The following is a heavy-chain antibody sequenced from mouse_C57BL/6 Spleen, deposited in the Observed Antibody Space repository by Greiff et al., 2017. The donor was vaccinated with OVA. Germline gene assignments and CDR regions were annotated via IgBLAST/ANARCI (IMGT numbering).Heavy chain of an antibody. CDR2: ISSGSSTI. D-gene: IGHD4-1*01. Sequence: EVQVVESGGGLVKPGGSLKLSCAASGFTFSDYGMHWVRQAPEKGLEWVAYISSGSSTIYYADTVKGRFTISRDNAKNTLFLQMTSLRSEDTAMYYCAKNWDWYFDVWGTGTTVTVSS. J-gene: IGHJ1*03. CDR1: GFTFSDYG. V-gene: IGHV5-17*01. CDR3: AKNWDWYFDV.